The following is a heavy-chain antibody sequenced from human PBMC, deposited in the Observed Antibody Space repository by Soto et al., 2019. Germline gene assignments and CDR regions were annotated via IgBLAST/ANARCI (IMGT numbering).Heavy chain of an antibody. J-gene: IGHJ4*02. D-gene: IGHD2-15*01. CDR2: IYYSGST. Sequence: QVQLQESGPGLVKPSQTLSLTCTVSGGSISIGGYYWIWIRQHPGKGLEWIGYIYYSGSTSSNPSLKSRVTISVDTSKNQFSLKLSSVSAADTAVYYCVRGVAHWGQGTLVTVSS. CDR1: GGSISIGGYY. CDR3: VRGVAH. V-gene: IGHV4-31*03.